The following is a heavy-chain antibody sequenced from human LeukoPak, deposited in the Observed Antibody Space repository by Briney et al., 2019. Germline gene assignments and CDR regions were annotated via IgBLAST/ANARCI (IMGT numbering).Heavy chain of an antibody. CDR1: GYTFSSYS. D-gene: IGHD6-19*01. J-gene: IGHJ4*02. CDR3: ARGGIQVSGIDEFDY. Sequence: GGSLRLSCAASGYTFSSYSINWVRQAPGKGLEWISSISSSGTYKYYAESVKGRLTISRENAESSLYLQMNSLRAEDTAVYYCARGGIQVSGIDEFDYWGQGTLVTVSS. CDR2: ISSSGTYK. V-gene: IGHV3-21*01.